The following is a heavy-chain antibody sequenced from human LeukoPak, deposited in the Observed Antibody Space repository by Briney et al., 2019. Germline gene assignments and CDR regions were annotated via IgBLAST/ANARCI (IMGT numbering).Heavy chain of an antibody. CDR1: GGSFSGYY. V-gene: IGHV4-34*01. CDR3: ARGVLSTY. D-gene: IGHD2-2*01. J-gene: IGHJ4*02. CDR2: INHSGRT. Sequence: SETLSLTCAVYGGSFSGYYWSWIRQPPGKGLEWIGEINHSGRTNYNPSLKSRVTISVDTSKNQFSLKLSSVTAADTAVYYCARGVLSTYWGQGTLVTVSS.